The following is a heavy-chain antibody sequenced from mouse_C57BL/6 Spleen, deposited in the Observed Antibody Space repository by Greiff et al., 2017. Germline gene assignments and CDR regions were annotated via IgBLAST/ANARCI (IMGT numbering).Heavy chain of an antibody. CDR2: INPSNGGT. CDR1: GYTFTSYW. CDR3: AREETGVPYYDCGYFDV. J-gene: IGHJ1*03. Sequence: QVQLQQPGTELVKPGASVKLSCKASGYTFTSYWMHWVKQRPGQGLEWIGNINPSNGGTNYNEKFKSKATLTVDKSSSTAYMQLSSLTSEDSAVYYGAREETGVPYYDCGYFDVWGTGTTVTVSS. V-gene: IGHV1-53*01. D-gene: IGHD2-4*01.